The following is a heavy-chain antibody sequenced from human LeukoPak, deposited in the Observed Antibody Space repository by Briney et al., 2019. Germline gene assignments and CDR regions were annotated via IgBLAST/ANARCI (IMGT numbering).Heavy chain of an antibody. CDR2: ISSSSSYI. CDR1: GFTFSSYS. CDR3: ARVFCSGGSCYRGIKNAFDI. D-gene: IGHD2-15*01. J-gene: IGHJ3*02. V-gene: IGHV3-21*01. Sequence: GGSLRLSCAASGFTFSSYSMNWFRQAPGKGLEWVSSISSSSSYIYYADSVKGRFTISRDNAKNSLYLQMNSLRAEDTAVYYCARVFCSGGSCYRGIKNAFDIWGQGTMVTVSS.